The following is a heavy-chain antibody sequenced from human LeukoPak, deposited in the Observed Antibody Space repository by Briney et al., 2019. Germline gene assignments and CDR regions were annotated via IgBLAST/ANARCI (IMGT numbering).Heavy chain of an antibody. J-gene: IGHJ4*02. Sequence: GGSLRLSCAASGFTFSNAWMSWVRQAPGKGLEGVGRLKSKTNGGTTDYAAPVKGRFTISRDDSKNTLYLQMNSLKTDDTAVYYCTTVITMVRGVIVNFDYWGQGTLVTVSS. D-gene: IGHD3-10*01. CDR1: GFTFSNAW. CDR2: LKSKTNGGTT. V-gene: IGHV3-15*01. CDR3: TTVITMVRGVIVNFDY.